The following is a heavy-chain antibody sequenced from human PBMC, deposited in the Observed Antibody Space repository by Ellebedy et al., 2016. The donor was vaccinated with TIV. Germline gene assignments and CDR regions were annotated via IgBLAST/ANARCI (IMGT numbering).Heavy chain of an antibody. J-gene: IGHJ4*02. CDR3: AKIGAAKIRVFDT. CDR2: IGNRDNIM. CDR1: GFNFNEHF. D-gene: IGHD4/OR15-4a*01. V-gene: IGHV3-11*01. Sequence: PGGSLRLSCAGSGFNFNEHFMGWIRQAPGKRLEVVSYIGNRDNIMFYADSVEGRFTISRDDAENSVSLQMNSLTDEDTGIYYCAKIGAAKIRVFDTWGQGTLVIVSS.